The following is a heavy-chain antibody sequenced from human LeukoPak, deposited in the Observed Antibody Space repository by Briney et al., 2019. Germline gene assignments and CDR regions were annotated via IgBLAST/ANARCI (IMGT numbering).Heavy chain of an antibody. Sequence: GGSLRLSCAASGFIFNSHWMSWVRKGPGKGLEWVANIKQDGSEKYYVDSVKGRFTISRDNAKKSLYLQMNSLRAEDTAVYYCARDGGDAGIYFDYWGQGALVTVSS. CDR3: ARDGGDAGIYFDY. D-gene: IGHD3-16*01. J-gene: IGHJ4*02. CDR1: GFIFNSHW. V-gene: IGHV3-7*01. CDR2: IKQDGSEK.